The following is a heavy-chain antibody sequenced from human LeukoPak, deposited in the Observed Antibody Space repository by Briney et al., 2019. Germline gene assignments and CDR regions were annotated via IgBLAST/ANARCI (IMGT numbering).Heavy chain of an antibody. J-gene: IGHJ6*03. CDR3: ARGVVAATFYYYMDV. D-gene: IGHD2-15*01. CDR2: INPNSGGT. V-gene: IGHV1-2*02. Sequence: ASVKVSCKASGYTFTGYYMHWVRQAPGQGLEWMGWINPNSGGTNYAQKFQGRVTVTRDTSISTAYMELSRLRSDDTAVYYCARGVVAATFYYYMDVWGKGTTVTVSS. CDR1: GYTFTGYY.